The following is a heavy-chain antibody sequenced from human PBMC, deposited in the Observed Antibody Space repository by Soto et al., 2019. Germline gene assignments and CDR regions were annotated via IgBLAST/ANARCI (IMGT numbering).Heavy chain of an antibody. V-gene: IGHV3-23*01. D-gene: IGHD2-15*01. Sequence: EVQLLESGGGLVQPGGSLRLSCAASGFTFSSYAMSWVRQAPGKGLEWVSTISGSGGGIYYADSVKGRFTISRDNSKNTLDLQMNSLRAEDTAVYYCAKRNLVVRPPFDYWGLGTLVTVSS. CDR2: ISGSGGGI. CDR3: AKRNLVVRPPFDY. J-gene: IGHJ4*02. CDR1: GFTFSSYA.